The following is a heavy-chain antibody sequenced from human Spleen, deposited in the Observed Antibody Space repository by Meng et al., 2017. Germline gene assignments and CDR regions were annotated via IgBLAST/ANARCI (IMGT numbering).Heavy chain of an antibody. Sequence: ASVKVSCKASGYIFTGYYMHWVRQAPGLGLEWMGWINPNSGGTNYAQKFQGRATMTRDMSISTAYMELSRLRSDDTAVYYCARGGMGLSDGDEEPFDYWGQGTLVTVSS. V-gene: IGHV1-2*02. CDR2: INPNSGGT. CDR1: GYIFTGYY. J-gene: IGHJ4*02. D-gene: IGHD4-17*01. CDR3: ARGGMGLSDGDEEPFDY.